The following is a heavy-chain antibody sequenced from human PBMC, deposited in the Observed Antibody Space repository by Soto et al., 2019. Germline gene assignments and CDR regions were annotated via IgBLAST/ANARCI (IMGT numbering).Heavy chain of an antibody. CDR2: ISGSGGST. J-gene: IGHJ4*02. D-gene: IGHD3-22*01. CDR3: ARAPYYYDSSGYQPYYFDY. CDR1: GFTFSSYA. Sequence: EVQLLESGGGLVQPGGSLRLSCAASGFTFSSYAMSWVRQAPGKGLEWVSAISGSGGSTYYADSVKGRFTISRDNSKNTLYLQMNSLRAEDTAVYYCARAPYYYDSSGYQPYYFDYWGQGTLVTVSS. V-gene: IGHV3-23*01.